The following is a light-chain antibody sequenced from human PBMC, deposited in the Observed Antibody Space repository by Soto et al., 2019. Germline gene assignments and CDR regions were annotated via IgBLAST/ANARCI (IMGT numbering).Light chain of an antibody. CDR1: SSNIGSNS. J-gene: IGLJ1*01. CDR3: AAWDDSLSGYV. CDR2: NSN. Sequence: QTVVTQPPSAFGTPGQRVTISCSGSSSNIGSNSVNWYQQLPRTAPKLLIYNSNQRPSGVPDRFSGSKSGTSASLAISGLQSEDEADYYCAAWDDSLSGYVFGTGTKVTVL. V-gene: IGLV1-44*01.